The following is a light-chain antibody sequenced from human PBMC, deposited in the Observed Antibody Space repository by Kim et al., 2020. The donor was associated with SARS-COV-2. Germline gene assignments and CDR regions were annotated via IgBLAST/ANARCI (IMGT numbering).Light chain of an antibody. CDR1: QTVLYNSNNKNY. CDR3: KQYYSTPAS. V-gene: IGKV4-1*01. J-gene: IGKJ2*03. Sequence: DIVMTQSPDSLAVSLGERATLNCKSSQTVLYNSNNKNYLAWYQQKPGQAPKLLIYWASIRESGVSDRFSGSGSETDFTLTISSLQAGDGAVYYCKQYYSTPASLGQGTKLEI. CDR2: WAS.